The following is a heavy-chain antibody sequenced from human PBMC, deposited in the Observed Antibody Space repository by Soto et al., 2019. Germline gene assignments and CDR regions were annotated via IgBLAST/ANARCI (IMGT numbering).Heavy chain of an antibody. CDR3: TTVDYYDTIGYYSLDY. CDR1: GFTFSDAW. J-gene: IGHJ4*02. V-gene: IGHV3-15*01. CDR2: IKSKTDRGTA. D-gene: IGHD3-22*01. Sequence: GGSLRLSCAASGFTFSDAWMSWVRQAPGKGLEWVGRIKSKTDRGTADYAAPVKGRFSISRDDSKNTLYLQMNSLKNEDTAVYYCTTVDYYDTIGYYSLDYWGRGTLVTVYS.